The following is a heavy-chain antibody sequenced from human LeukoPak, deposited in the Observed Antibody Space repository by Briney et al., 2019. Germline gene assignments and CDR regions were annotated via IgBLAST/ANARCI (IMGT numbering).Heavy chain of an antibody. V-gene: IGHV4-59*01. J-gene: IGHJ3*02. D-gene: IGHD1-26*01. CDR1: VGSISPYY. CDR3: ASDYRGSHDAFDI. Sequence: KTSETLSLTCAVSVGSISPYYRSWIRQPPGKGLEWIGYIYYSGSTNYNPSLKSRVTISVDTSKNQFSLRLSSVTAADTAVYYCASDYRGSHDAFDIWGQGTMVTVSS. CDR2: IYYSGST.